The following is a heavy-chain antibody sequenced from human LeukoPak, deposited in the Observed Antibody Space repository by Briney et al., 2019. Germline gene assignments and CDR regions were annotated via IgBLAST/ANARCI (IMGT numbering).Heavy chain of an antibody. V-gene: IGHV3-21*04. D-gene: IGHD6-19*01. CDR2: ISSSSSYI. Sequence: GGSLRLSCAASGFTFSSYSMNWVRQAPGKGLEWVSSISSSSSYIYYADSVKGRFTISRDNSKNTLYLQMNSLRAEDTAVYYCAKEWIAVAGYNWFDPWGQGTLVTVSS. J-gene: IGHJ5*02. CDR3: AKEWIAVAGYNWFDP. CDR1: GFTFSSYS.